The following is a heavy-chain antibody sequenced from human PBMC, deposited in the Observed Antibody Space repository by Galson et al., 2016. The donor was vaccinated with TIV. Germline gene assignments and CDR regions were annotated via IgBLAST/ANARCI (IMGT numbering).Heavy chain of an antibody. J-gene: IGHJ3*02. Sequence: PALVKPPQTLTLTCTFSGFSLRDTGVGVGWIRQPPGKALEWLGIFYWDDDTRYSPSLGSRLTITKDTSKNQVVLTVTDMDPVDTGTYFCAHIRITLIPDAFYIWGQGTTVTVSS. CDR3: AHIRITLIPDAFYI. V-gene: IGHV2-5*02. D-gene: IGHD3-22*01. CDR1: GFSLRDTGVG. CDR2: FYWDDDT.